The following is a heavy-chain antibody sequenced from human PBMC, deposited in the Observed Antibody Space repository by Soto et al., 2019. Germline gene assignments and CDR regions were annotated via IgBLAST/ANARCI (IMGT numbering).Heavy chain of an antibody. V-gene: IGHV3-33*01. J-gene: IGHJ4*02. D-gene: IGHD6-25*01. CDR1: GFTFSSYG. CDR2: IWYDGSNK. Sequence: QVQLVESGGGVVQPGRSLRLSCAASGFTFSSYGMHWVRQAPGKGLEWVAVIWYDGSNKYYADSVKGRFTISRDNSKNTLYLQMNSLRAEDTAVYYCARDRSATRFDYWGQGTLVTVSS. CDR3: ARDRSATRFDY.